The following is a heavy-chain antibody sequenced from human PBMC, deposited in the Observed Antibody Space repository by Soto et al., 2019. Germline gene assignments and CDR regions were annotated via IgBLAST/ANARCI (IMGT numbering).Heavy chain of an antibody. J-gene: IGHJ4*02. Sequence: GSLRLSCAASGFPFSSFGLHWVRQAPGKGLEWVAVISNDGFNKYYAASVKGRFTISRDNSKNTVYLQMNSLRAEDTAVYYCATDRTYCSGGICYGRAFDYWGQGTLVTVSS. CDR3: ATDRTYCSGGICYGRAFDY. D-gene: IGHD2-15*01. V-gene: IGHV3-30*03. CDR2: ISNDGFNK. CDR1: GFPFSSFG.